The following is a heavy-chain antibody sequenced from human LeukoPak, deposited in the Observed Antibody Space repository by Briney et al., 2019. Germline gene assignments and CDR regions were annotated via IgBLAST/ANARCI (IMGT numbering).Heavy chain of an antibody. CDR1: GGSISSYY. CDR3: ARDLFAGTTGTVDY. V-gene: IGHV4-59*12. D-gene: IGHD1-1*01. J-gene: IGHJ4*02. Sequence: SETLSLTCTVSGGSISSYYWSWIRQPPGKGLEWIGYIYYSGSTNYNPSLKSRVTMSVDTSKNQLSLKLSSVTAADTAVYYCARDLFAGTTGTVDYWGQGTLVTVSS. CDR2: IYYSGST.